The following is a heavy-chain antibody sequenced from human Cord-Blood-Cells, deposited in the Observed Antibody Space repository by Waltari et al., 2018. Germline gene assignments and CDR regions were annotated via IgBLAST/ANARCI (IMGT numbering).Heavy chain of an antibody. CDR3: ARFRRQQLYFDY. CDR1: GYSFTSYW. Sequence: EVQLVQSGAEVKKPGESLKISCKGSGYSFTSYWIGWVRQMPGKGLEWRGNICPVDSDTRYSPSFQGPVPIPADKAISTAYLQWSSLKASDTAMYYCARFRRQQLYFDYWGQGTLVTVSS. V-gene: IGHV5-51*01. J-gene: IGHJ4*02. CDR2: ICPVDSDT. D-gene: IGHD6-13*01.